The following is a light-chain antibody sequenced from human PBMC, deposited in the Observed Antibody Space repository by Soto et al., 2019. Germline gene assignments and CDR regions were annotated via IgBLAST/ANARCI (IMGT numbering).Light chain of an antibody. CDR1: QSVSNN. Sequence: EIVLTQSPGPLSLSPGERATLSCLASQSVSNNYLAWYQQKPGQAPRLLIHGASTRAPGFPARFSGSGSGTDFTLTISSLQSEDFAVYYCQQYNNWPWTFGQGTKVDIK. J-gene: IGKJ1*01. CDR3: QQYNNWPWT. V-gene: IGKV3-15*01. CDR2: GAS.